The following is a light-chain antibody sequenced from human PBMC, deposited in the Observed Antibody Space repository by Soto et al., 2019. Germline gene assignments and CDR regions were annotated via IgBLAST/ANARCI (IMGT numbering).Light chain of an antibody. Sequence: EIVMTQSPATLSVSPGERATLSCRASESISSHLAWYQQKPGQAPRLLIYEASTRATGISARFSGSGSRTEFTLTISSLQAEDVAVYYCQQYHYLWTFGQGTRVDIK. CDR3: QQYHYLWT. CDR2: EAS. V-gene: IGKV3-15*01. CDR1: ESISSH. J-gene: IGKJ1*01.